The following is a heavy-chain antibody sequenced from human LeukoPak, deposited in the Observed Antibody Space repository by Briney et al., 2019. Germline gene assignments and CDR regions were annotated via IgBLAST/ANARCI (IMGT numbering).Heavy chain of an antibody. J-gene: IGHJ3*02. V-gene: IGHV6-1*01. D-gene: IGHD7-27*01. CDR1: GDSISSNSAA. CDR3: AREKLGTCAFDI. CDR2: TYYRSKWYN. Sequence: SQTLSLTCAVSGDSISSNSAAWNWIRQSPSRGLEWLGRTYYRSKWYNEYAVSVKSRISINPDTSKNQFSLQLNSVTPEDTAVYYCAREKLGTCAFDIWGQGTMVTVSS.